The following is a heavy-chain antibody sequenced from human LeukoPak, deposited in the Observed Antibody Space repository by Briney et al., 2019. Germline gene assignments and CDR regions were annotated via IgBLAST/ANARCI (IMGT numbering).Heavy chain of an antibody. Sequence: GGSLRLSCAASGFTFSSYGMHWVRQAPGKGLEWVAFIRYDGSNKYYADSVKGRFTISRDNSKNTLYLQMNSLRAEDTAAYYCAKDKGSSSYGGPDYWGQGTLVTVSS. D-gene: IGHD6-13*01. CDR3: AKDKGSSSYGGPDY. CDR2: IRYDGSNK. J-gene: IGHJ4*02. V-gene: IGHV3-30*02. CDR1: GFTFSSYG.